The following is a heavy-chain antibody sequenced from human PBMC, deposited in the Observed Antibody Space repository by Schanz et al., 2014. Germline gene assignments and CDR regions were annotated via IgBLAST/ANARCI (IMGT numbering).Heavy chain of an antibody. Sequence: VQLVESGGGLVKPGGSLRLSCAASGFIFNDYYMNWIRQAPGKGLEWVANIKQDESERSYVDSVKGRFTISRDNAKNSLYLQMNSLRVDDTAFYFCAKVRGDQRGAFDSWGQGTLVTVSS. J-gene: IGHJ4*02. D-gene: IGHD4-17*01. CDR3: AKVRGDQRGAFDS. CDR2: IKQDESER. CDR1: GFIFNDYY. V-gene: IGHV3-7*03.